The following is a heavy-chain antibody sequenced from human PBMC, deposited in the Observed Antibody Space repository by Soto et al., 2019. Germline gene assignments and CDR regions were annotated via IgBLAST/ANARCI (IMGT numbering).Heavy chain of an antibody. V-gene: IGHV4-31*03. Sequence: QVQLQESGPGLVKPSQTLSLTCTVSGGSISSGGYYWSWIRQHPGKGLEWIGYIYDSGSTYYNPSLKSRVTISVDTSKNQFSRKLSSVTAADTAVYYCARSPEATVTAFDYWGQGTLVTVSS. CDR2: IYDSGST. D-gene: IGHD4-17*01. J-gene: IGHJ4*02. CDR3: ARSPEATVTAFDY. CDR1: GGSISSGGYY.